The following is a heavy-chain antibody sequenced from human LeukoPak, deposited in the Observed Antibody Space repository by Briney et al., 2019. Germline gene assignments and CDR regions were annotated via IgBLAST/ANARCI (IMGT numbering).Heavy chain of an antibody. V-gene: IGHV4-39*01. J-gene: IGHJ5*02. D-gene: IGHD3-10*01. CDR1: GGSISSSSYY. CDR3: ARHGVGELFLNWFDP. Sequence: KPSETLSLTCTVSGGSISSSSYYWGWIRQPPGKGLEWIGSIYYSGSAHYNPSLKSRVTISVDTSKNQFSLKLSSVTAADTAVYYCARHGVGELFLNWFDPWGQGTLVTVSS. CDR2: IYYSGSA.